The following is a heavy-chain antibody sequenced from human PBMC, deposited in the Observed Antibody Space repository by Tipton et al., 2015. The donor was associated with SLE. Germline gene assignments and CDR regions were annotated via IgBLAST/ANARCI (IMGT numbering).Heavy chain of an antibody. Sequence: LRLSCAASGFTFSGYYWSWIRQPPGKGLEWIGEINHSGSTNYNPSLKSRVTISVDTSKNQFSLKLSSVTAADTAVYYCASFHYYDSFDYWGQGTLVTVSS. D-gene: IGHD3-22*01. CDR3: ASFHYYDSFDY. J-gene: IGHJ4*02. CDR1: GFTFSGYY. V-gene: IGHV4-34*01. CDR2: INHSGST.